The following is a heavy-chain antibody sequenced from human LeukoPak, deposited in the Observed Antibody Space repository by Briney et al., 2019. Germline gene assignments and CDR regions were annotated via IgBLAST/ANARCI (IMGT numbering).Heavy chain of an antibody. Sequence: PSETLSLTCAVYGGSFSGYYWSWIRQPPGKGLEWIGEINHSGSTNYNPSLKSRVTISVDTSKNQFSLKLSSVTAADTAVYYCARREYSSSQPFDYWGQGTLVTVSS. CDR3: ARREYSSSQPFDY. D-gene: IGHD6-6*01. CDR1: GGSFSGYY. CDR2: INHSGST. V-gene: IGHV4-34*01. J-gene: IGHJ4*02.